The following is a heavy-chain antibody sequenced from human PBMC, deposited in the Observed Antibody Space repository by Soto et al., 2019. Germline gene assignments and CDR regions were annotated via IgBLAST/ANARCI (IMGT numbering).Heavy chain of an antibody. CDR1: GGSISSSGYY. D-gene: IGHD3-10*01. Sequence: PSETLSLTCTVSGGSISSSGYYWGWIRQPPGKGLEWIGEIYHSGSTNYNPSLKSRVTISVDKSKNQFSLKLSSVTAADTAVYYCARDPGSITMVRGLLGYWGQGTLVTVSS. J-gene: IGHJ4*02. V-gene: IGHV4-39*07. CDR3: ARDPGSITMVRGLLGY. CDR2: IYHSGST.